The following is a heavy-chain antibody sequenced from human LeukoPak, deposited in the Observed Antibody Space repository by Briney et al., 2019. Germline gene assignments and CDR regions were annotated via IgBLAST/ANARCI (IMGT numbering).Heavy chain of an antibody. Sequence: PGGSLRLSCAASGFTFSDYYMTWVRQAPGKGLEWVSGISGSGDNTYYADSVKGRFTISRDNSKNTLYVQMNSLGTEGTAAYYCAKGSYYDSSGSFYFDYWGQGTLVTVSS. D-gene: IGHD3-22*01. CDR3: AKGSYYDSSGSFYFDY. J-gene: IGHJ4*02. CDR1: GFTFSDYY. CDR2: ISGSGDNT. V-gene: IGHV3-23*01.